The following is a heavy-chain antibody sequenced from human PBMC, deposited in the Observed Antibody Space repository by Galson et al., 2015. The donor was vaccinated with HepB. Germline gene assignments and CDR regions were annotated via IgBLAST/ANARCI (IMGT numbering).Heavy chain of an antibody. D-gene: IGHD3-22*01. CDR2: ISSNGGST. CDR1: GFTFSSYA. CDR3: VKGDSSGYYYRYSFDY. Sequence: SLRLSCAASGFTFSSYAMYWVRQAPGKGLEYVSAISSNGGSTYYADSVKGRFTISRDNSKNTLYLQMSSLRAEDTAVYYCVKGDSSGYYYRYSFDYWGQGTLVTVSS. J-gene: IGHJ4*02. V-gene: IGHV3-64D*06.